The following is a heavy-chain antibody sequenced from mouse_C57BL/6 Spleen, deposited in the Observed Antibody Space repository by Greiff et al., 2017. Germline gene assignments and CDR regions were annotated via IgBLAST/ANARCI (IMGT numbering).Heavy chain of an antibody. Sequence: LVESGAELVRPGTSVKVSCKASGYAFTNYLIEWVKQRPGQGLEWIGVINPGSGGTNYNEKFKGKATLTADKSSSTAYMQLSSLTSEDSAVYFCARGDYYYGSSLDYWGQGTTLTVSS. D-gene: IGHD1-1*01. CDR1: GYAFTNYL. CDR2: INPGSGGT. V-gene: IGHV1-54*01. CDR3: ARGDYYYGSSLDY. J-gene: IGHJ2*01.